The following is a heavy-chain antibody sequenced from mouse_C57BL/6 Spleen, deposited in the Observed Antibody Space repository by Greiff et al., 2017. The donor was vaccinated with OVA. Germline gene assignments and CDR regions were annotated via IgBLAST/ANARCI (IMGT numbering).Heavy chain of an antibody. CDR1: GYPFPSYW. J-gene: IGHJ4*01. CDR3: ARRQLRPLYAMDY. CDR2: IYPGSGST. Sequence: QVKLQQPGAELVQPGASVKMSCKASGYPFPSYWITWVKQRPGQGLEWIGDIYPGSGSTNYNEKFKSKATLTVDTSSSTAYMQLSSLTSEDSAVYYCARRQLRPLYAMDYGGQGTSVTVSS. D-gene: IGHD3-2*02. V-gene: IGHV1-55*01.